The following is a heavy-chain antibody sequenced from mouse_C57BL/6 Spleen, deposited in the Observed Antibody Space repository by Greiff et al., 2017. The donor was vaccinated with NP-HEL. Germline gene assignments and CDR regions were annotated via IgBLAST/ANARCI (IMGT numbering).Heavy chain of an antibody. CDR1: GYAFSSYW. J-gene: IGHJ4*01. CDR3: ARRGWSNGGYYAMDY. V-gene: IGHV1-80*01. Sequence: VQLVESGAELVKPGASVKISCKASGYAFSSYWMNWVKQRPGKGLEWIGQIYPGDGATNDNGKFKGKATLTADKSSSTAYMQLSSLTSEDSAVYCCARRGWSNGGYYAMDYWGQGTSVTVSS. D-gene: IGHD2-5*01. CDR2: IYPGDGAT.